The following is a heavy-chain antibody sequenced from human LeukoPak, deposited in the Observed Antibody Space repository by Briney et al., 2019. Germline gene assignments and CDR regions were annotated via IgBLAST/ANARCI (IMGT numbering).Heavy chain of an antibody. CDR2: ISYDGSNK. J-gene: IGHJ4*02. CDR1: GFTFSHYG. D-gene: IGHD1-26*01. Sequence: GGSLRLSCAASGFTFSHYGMPWVRQAPGKGLEWVTLISYDGSNKKYADSVKGRFTISRDNSKNTLYLQMNSLRGEDTAVYYCAKDRSGSYDHFDYWGQGTRVTVSS. V-gene: IGHV3-30*18. CDR3: AKDRSGSYDHFDY.